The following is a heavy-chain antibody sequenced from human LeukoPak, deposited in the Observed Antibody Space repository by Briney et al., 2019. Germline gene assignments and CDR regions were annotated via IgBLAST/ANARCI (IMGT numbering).Heavy chain of an antibody. CDR2: ISYGGSNK. CDR1: GFTFSSYG. V-gene: IGHV3-30*18. Sequence: GGSLRLSCAASGFTFSSYGMHWVCQAPGKGLEWVAVISYGGSNKYYADSVKGRFTISRDNSKNTLYLQMNSLRAEDTAVYYCAKGLGYCSSTSCLPNDYWGQGTLVTVSS. CDR3: AKGLGYCSSTSCLPNDY. D-gene: IGHD2-2*01. J-gene: IGHJ4*02.